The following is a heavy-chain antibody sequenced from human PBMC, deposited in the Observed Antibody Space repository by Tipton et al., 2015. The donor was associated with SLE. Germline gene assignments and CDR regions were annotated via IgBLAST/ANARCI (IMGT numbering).Heavy chain of an antibody. CDR2: IYYSGST. CDR3: ASLVVAYCNSTSCYEDYYYYMDV. V-gene: IGHV4-39*01. J-gene: IGHJ6*03. Sequence: TLSLTCTVSGGSISSSSYYWGWIRQPPGKGLEWIGSIYYSGSTYYNPSLKSRVTISVDTSKNQFSLKLSSVTAADTAVYYCASLVVAYCNSTSCYEDYYYYMDVWGKGTTVTVSS. D-gene: IGHD2-2*01. CDR1: GGSISSSSYY.